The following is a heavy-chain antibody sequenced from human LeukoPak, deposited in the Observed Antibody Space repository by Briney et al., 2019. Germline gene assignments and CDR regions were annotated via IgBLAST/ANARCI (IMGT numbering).Heavy chain of an antibody. J-gene: IGHJ4*02. CDR3: ARDSTYYYGSGSFPIDY. V-gene: IGHV3-11*04. CDR1: GFSFSNSY. D-gene: IGHD3-10*01. CDR2: ISGSGSDI. Sequence: GSLRLSCVVSGFSFSNSYMTWIRQTPGKGLESLAYISGSGSDIYYADSVKGRFTISRDNAKNSLYLQMNSLRAEDTAVYYCARDSTYYYGSGSFPIDYWGQGTLVTVSS.